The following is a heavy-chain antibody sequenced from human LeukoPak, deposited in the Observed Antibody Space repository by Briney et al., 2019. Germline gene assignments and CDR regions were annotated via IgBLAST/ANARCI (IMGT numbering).Heavy chain of an antibody. CDR1: GFTFSSYS. CDR3: ARESGRGYCSSTSCYNARDAFDI. J-gene: IGHJ3*02. D-gene: IGHD2-2*02. CDR2: ISSSSSYI. V-gene: IGHV3-21*01. Sequence: GGSLRLSCAASGFTFSSYSMNWVRQAPGKGLEWVSSISSSSSYIYYADSVKGRFTISRDNAKNSLYLQMNSLRAEDTAVYYCARESGRGYCSSTSCYNARDAFDIWGQGTMVTVSS.